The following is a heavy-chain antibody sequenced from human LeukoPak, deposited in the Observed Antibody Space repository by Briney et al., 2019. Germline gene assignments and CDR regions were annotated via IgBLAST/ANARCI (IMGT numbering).Heavy chain of an antibody. Sequence: GGSLRLSCAASGFTFGSYGIYWVRQAPGKGLEWVAGIRYDGSDRSYADPVKGRFTISRDNSKNTVDLQMNSLRAEDTAVYYCARDNWGDGGYYRTLDYWGQGTQVTVSS. CDR2: IRYDGSDR. D-gene: IGHD3-22*01. CDR1: GFTFGSYG. J-gene: IGHJ4*02. CDR3: ARDNWGDGGYYRTLDY. V-gene: IGHV3-33*01.